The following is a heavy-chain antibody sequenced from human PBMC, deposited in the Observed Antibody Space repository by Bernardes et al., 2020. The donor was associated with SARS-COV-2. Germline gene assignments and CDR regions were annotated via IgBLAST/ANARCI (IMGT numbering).Heavy chain of an antibody. Sequence: GSLRLSCAASGFTFSRYAMHWVRQAPGKGLEYVSSISSDGGSTYYAKSVKGRLTISRDNSKNTLFLQMGSLRAEDMAVYYCARVPGVADYWYFDLWGRGTLVTVSS. CDR2: ISSDGGST. V-gene: IGHV3-64*01. D-gene: IGHD6-13*01. CDR3: ARVPGVADYWYFDL. J-gene: IGHJ2*01. CDR1: GFTFSRYA.